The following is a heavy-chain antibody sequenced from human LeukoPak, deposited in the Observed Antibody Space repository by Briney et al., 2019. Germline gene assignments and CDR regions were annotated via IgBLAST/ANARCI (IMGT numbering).Heavy chain of an antibody. CDR1: GYSFSNYW. J-gene: IGHJ5*02. V-gene: IGHV5-51*01. Sequence: GESLKISCKGSGYSFSNYWIGWVRQMPGKGLEWMGIIYPDDSDTRYSPSFQGQVTISADKSISTAYLQWSSLKASDTAMYYCARQEQQLATSGFDPWGRGTLVTVSS. CDR2: IYPDDSDT. CDR3: ARQEQQLATSGFDP. D-gene: IGHD6-13*01.